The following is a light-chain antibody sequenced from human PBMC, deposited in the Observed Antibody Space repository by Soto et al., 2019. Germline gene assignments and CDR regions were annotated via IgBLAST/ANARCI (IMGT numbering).Light chain of an antibody. J-gene: IGKJ4*01. CDR1: QSITSSY. V-gene: IGKV3-20*01. CDR2: GAS. Sequence: EIMLTQSPGTLSLSPGERATLSCRASQSITSSYLAWYQQKPGQAPRLLIYGASSRATGIPDRFRGSGSGTDFTLTISRLEPEDFAVYYCQQYGTSPLLTFGGGTKVEIK. CDR3: QQYGTSPLLT.